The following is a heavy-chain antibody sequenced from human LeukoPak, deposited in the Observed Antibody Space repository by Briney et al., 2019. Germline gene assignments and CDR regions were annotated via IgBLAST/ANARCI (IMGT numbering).Heavy chain of an antibody. Sequence: GGSLRLSCAASGFTVGSNYMSWVRQAPGKGLEWVSVIYSGGSTYYADSVKGRFTISRDNSKNTLYLQMNSLRAEDTAVYYCARDSRPYCSSTSCYAYYGMDVWGQGTTVTVSS. CDR1: GFTVGSNY. CDR3: ARDSRPYCSSTSCYAYYGMDV. V-gene: IGHV3-53*01. CDR2: IYSGGST. J-gene: IGHJ6*02. D-gene: IGHD2-2*01.